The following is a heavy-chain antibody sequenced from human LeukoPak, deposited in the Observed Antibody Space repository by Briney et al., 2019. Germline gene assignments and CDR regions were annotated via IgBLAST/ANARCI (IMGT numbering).Heavy chain of an antibody. D-gene: IGHD1-26*01. CDR3: ARGEVVGATLDY. CDR1: GGSISSGGYY. J-gene: IGHJ4*02. CDR2: IYHSGST. Sequence: PSETLSLTCTVSGGSISSGGYYWSWIRQPPGKGLEWIGYIYHSGSTYYNPSLKSRVTISVDTSKNQFSLKLSSVTAADTAVYYCARGEVVGATLDYWGQGTLVTVSS. V-gene: IGHV4-30-2*01.